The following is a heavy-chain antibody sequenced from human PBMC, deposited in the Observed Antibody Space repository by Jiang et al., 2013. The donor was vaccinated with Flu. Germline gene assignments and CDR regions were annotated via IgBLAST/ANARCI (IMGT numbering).Heavy chain of an antibody. Sequence: SGPGLVKPSETLSLTCTVSGGSISDFYWSWIRQPAGKGLEWVGRIYSSGSTNYNPSLKSRVTMSIDTSKNQFSLKLTSVTAADTAVYYCAREEGIAGGVYYYYGMDVWGQGTTVSVSS. D-gene: IGHD6-13*01. J-gene: IGHJ6*02. CDR3: AREEGIAGGVYYYYGMDV. CDR1: GGSISDFY. V-gene: IGHV4-4*07. CDR2: IYSSGST.